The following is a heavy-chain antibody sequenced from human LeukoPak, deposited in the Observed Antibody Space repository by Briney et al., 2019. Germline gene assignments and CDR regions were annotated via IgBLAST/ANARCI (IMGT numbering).Heavy chain of an antibody. CDR1: GFTFSSYG. CDR2: ISYDGSNK. Sequence: PGGSLRLSCAASGFTFSSYGMHWVRQAPGKGLEWVAVISYDGSNKYYAYSVKGRFTISRDNSKNTLYLQMNSLRAEDTAVYYCAKDLDDHGSGSYFDYWGQGTLVTVSS. CDR3: AKDLDDHGSGSYFDY. J-gene: IGHJ4*02. D-gene: IGHD3-10*01. V-gene: IGHV3-30*18.